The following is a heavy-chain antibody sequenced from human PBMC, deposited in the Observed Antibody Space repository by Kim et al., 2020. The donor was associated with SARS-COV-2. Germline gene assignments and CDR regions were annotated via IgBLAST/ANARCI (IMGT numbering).Heavy chain of an antibody. CDR1: GSSFSSYW. Sequence: GESLKISCKGSGSSFSSYWIAWVRQMPGKGLEWMGIIYPDDSDTVYRPAFQGQVTFSADNSINTAYLQWSALKASDTAMYYCARHVYDVYGSGRRLDYWGQGTLVTVSS. D-gene: IGHD6-19*01. CDR2: IYPDDSDT. V-gene: IGHV5-51*01. J-gene: IGHJ4*02. CDR3: ARHVYDVYGSGRRLDY.